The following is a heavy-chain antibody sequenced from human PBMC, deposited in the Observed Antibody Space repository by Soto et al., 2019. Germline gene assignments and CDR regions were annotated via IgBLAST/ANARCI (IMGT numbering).Heavy chain of an antibody. J-gene: IGHJ4*02. Sequence: QVQLVESGGGVVQPGRSLRLSCAASGFPFTSYGMHWVREGPDKGLEWVAIISYDGSDKYYADSVKGRFTISRDNSKNTLYLQMNSLGPEDTALYHCVGGQYYFDSRGQGSLVIVSS. CDR1: GFPFTSYG. CDR2: ISYDGSDK. V-gene: IGHV3-30*03. CDR3: VGGQYYFDS. D-gene: IGHD3-10*01.